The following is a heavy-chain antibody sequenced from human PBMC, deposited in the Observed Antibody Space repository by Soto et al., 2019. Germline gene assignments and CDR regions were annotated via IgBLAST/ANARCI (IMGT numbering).Heavy chain of an antibody. D-gene: IGHD1-26*01. Sequence: QVQLVESGGGVVQPGRSLRLSCAASGFTFSHYGIHWVRQAPGKGLEWLAVISYDGSKKHYADSVKGRFTVSRDNSKNTLYLQMHSLRAEDTAVYFCARYSGKYQGPIDYWGQGTLVTVSS. CDR2: ISYDGSKK. V-gene: IGHV3-30*03. CDR1: GFTFSHYG. CDR3: ARYSGKYQGPIDY. J-gene: IGHJ4*02.